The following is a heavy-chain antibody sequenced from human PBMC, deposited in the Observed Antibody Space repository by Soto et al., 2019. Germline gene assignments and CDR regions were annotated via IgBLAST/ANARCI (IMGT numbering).Heavy chain of an antibody. V-gene: IGHV1-46*01. Sequence: EASVKVSCKASGCTFTSYYTHWVRQAPGQGLEWMGIINPSGGSTSYAQKFQGRVTMTRDMSTSTVYMELSSLRSEDTAVYYCARGATYQTDAFDIWGQGTMVTVSS. J-gene: IGHJ3*02. D-gene: IGHD2-2*01. CDR3: ARGATYQTDAFDI. CDR2: INPSGGST. CDR1: GCTFTSYY.